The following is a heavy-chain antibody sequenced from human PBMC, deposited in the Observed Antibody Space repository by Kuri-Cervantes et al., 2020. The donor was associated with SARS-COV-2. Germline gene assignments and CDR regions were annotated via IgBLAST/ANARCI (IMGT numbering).Heavy chain of an antibody. CDR2: IIPIFGTA. CDR3: ASKTYYYDSSGYYTDHSWYFDL. D-gene: IGHD3-22*01. CDR1: GGTFSSYA. Sequence: SVKVSCKASGGTFSSYAISWVRQAPGQGLEWMGGIIPIFGTANYAQKFQGRVTITTDESTSTAYMELSSLRSEDTAVYYCASKTYYYDSSGYYTDHSWYFDLWGRGTLVTVSS. V-gene: IGHV1-69*05. J-gene: IGHJ2*01.